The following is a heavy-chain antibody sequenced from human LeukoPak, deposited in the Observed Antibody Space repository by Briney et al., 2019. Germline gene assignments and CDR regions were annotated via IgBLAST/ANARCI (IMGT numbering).Heavy chain of an antibody. CDR1: GLTFSTYT. CDR2: ISSGSRTM. J-gene: IGHJ6*03. Sequence: PGGSLRLSCAASGLTFSTYTMNWVRQAPGKGLEWVSHISSGSRTMYYADSVKGRFTVSRDNAKNSLYLQMNSLRAEDTAVYYCARVRVVPATIRTEDYYYYMDVWGKGTTVTVSS. CDR3: ARVRVVPATIRTEDYYYYMDV. V-gene: IGHV3-48*04. D-gene: IGHD2-2*01.